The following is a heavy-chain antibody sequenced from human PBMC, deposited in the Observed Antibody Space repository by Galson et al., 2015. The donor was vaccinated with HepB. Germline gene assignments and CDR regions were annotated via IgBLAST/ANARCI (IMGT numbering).Heavy chain of an antibody. Sequence: SLRLSCAVYGFTFSKAWMNWVRQAPGKGLEWVGRIKSRTDGGTIDYAAPVKGRFTISRDELRNTLYLQMKSLKTEDTAVYYCVTQLGYCSRSSCYDTSGLRYWGQGTLVTVSS. CDR2: IKSRTDGGTI. V-gene: IGHV3-15*07. J-gene: IGHJ4*02. D-gene: IGHD2-2*01. CDR1: GFTFSKAW. CDR3: VTQLGYCSRSSCYDTSGLRY.